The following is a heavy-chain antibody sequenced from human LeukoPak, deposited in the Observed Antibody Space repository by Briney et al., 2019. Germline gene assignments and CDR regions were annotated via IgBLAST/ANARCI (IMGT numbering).Heavy chain of an antibody. J-gene: IGHJ4*02. D-gene: IGHD3-3*01. CDR2: IGSGADL. V-gene: IGHV3-69-1*01. CDR1: GFAFGVHA. CDR3: ARDGVFDY. Sequence: RSGGSLRLSCVGSGFAFGVHAMSWVRQAPGKGPEWVATIGSGADLFYAESVKGRFTISRDNAKNSLYLQMNSLRAEDTAVYYCARDGVFDYWGQGSLVTVSS.